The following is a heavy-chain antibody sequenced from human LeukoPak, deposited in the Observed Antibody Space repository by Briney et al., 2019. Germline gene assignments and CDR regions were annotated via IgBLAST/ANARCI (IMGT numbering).Heavy chain of an antibody. V-gene: IGHV3-30*02. D-gene: IGHD3-22*01. CDR2: IRYDGSNK. CDR1: GFTFLSYG. CDR3: ARADYYDSRYDY. Sequence: PGGSLRLSCAASGFTFLSYGMHWVRQAPGKGLEWVAFIRYDGSNKYYADSVKGRFTISRDNAKNSLYLQMNSLRAEDTAVYYCARADYYDSRYDYWGQGTLVTVSS. J-gene: IGHJ4*02.